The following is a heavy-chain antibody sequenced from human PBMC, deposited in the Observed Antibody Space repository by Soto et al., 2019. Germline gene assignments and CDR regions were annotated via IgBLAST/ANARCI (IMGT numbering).Heavy chain of an antibody. CDR2: ISGSGGST. V-gene: IGHV3-23*01. D-gene: IGHD1-26*01. Sequence: GGSLRLSCAASGFTFSSYAMSWVRQAPGKGLEWVSAISGSGGSTYYADSVKGRFTISRDNSKNTLYLQMNSLRAEDTAVYYCAKLITTTIAKPKGSEVQTDYWGQGTLVTVSS. J-gene: IGHJ4*02. CDR3: AKLITTTIAKPKGSEVQTDY. CDR1: GFTFSSYA.